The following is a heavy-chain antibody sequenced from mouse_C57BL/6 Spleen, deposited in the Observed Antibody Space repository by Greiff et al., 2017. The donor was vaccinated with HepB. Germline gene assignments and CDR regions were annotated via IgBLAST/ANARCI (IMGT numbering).Heavy chain of an antibody. CDR3: ARSDYYGNYSWYFDV. CDR2: INPGSGGT. J-gene: IGHJ1*03. CDR1: GYAFTNYL. D-gene: IGHD2-1*01. Sequence: QVQLQQSGAELVRPGTSVKVSCKASGYAFTNYLIEWVKQRPGQGLEWIGVINPGSGGTNYNEKFKGKATLTADKSSSTAYMQLSSLTSEDSAVYFCARSDYYGNYSWYFDVWGTGTTVTVSS. V-gene: IGHV1-54*01.